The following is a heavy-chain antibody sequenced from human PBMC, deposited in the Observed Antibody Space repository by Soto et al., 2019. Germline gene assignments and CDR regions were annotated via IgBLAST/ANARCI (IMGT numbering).Heavy chain of an antibody. CDR1: GFTFSSYA. CDR2: MSYDGSNK. CDR3: AREYSRALYGMDV. D-gene: IGHD3-22*01. Sequence: QVQLVESGGGVVQPGRSLRLSCAASGFTFSSYAMHWVRQASGKGLEWVAVMSYDGSNKYKSDSVKGRFTISRDNSKNTLYLQMNSLRAEDTAVYYCAREYSRALYGMDVWGQGTTVTVSS. V-gene: IGHV3-30-3*01. J-gene: IGHJ6*02.